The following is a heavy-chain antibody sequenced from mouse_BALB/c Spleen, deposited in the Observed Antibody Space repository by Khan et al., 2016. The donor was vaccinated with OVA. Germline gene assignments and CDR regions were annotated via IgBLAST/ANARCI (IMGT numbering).Heavy chain of an antibody. V-gene: IGHV1-77*01. CDR2: ISPGSGAT. CDR1: GYTFTDFY. Sequence: QVQLQQSGTELARPGASVNLSCKASGYTFTDFYINWVKQRSGQGLEWIGEISPGSGATYYNEKFKGKATLTADKSSSTAYMQLSSLTSEASAVYFCGRRHYFGYTFAYWGQGTLVTVSA. D-gene: IGHD1-2*01. J-gene: IGHJ3*01. CDR3: GRRHYFGYTFAY.